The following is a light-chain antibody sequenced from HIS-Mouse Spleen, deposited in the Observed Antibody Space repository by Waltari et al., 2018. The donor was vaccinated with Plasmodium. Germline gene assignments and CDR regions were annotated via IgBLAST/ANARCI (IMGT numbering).Light chain of an antibody. Sequence: SYELTQPPSVSVSPGPTASITCSGDKLGDTYACWYQQKPGQSPLLVIYQDTKRPSGIPERFSGSNSGNTATLTISGTQAMDEADYYCQAWDSSTVVFGGGTKLTVL. CDR3: QAWDSSTVV. J-gene: IGLJ2*01. V-gene: IGLV3-1*01. CDR2: QDT. CDR1: KLGDTY.